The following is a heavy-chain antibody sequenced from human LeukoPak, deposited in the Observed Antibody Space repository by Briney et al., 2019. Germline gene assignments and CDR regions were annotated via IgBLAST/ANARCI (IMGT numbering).Heavy chain of an antibody. CDR2: ISYDGSNK. V-gene: IGHV3-30*03. J-gene: IGHJ4*02. CDR1: GFTFSSYG. CDR3: AAPNFWSGYYALGY. Sequence: GGSLRLSCAASGFTFSSYGMHWVRQAPGKGLEWVAVISYDGSNKYYADSVKGRFTISRDNSKNTLYLQMNSLRAEDTAVYYCAAPNFWSGYYALGYWGQGTLVTVSS. D-gene: IGHD3-3*01.